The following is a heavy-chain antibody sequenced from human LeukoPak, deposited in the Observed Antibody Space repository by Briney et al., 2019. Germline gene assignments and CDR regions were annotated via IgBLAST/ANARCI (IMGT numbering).Heavy chain of an antibody. J-gene: IGHJ4*02. Sequence: GASVKVSCKASGYTFTSYYMHWVRQAPGQGLEWMGIINPSGGSTSYAQKFQGRVTMTRDTSTSTDYMELSSLRSEDTAVYYCARNVPLMTAFDYWGQGTLVTVSS. CDR3: ARNVPLMTAFDY. V-gene: IGHV1-46*01. CDR1: GYTFTSYY. D-gene: IGHD2-8*01. CDR2: INPSGGST.